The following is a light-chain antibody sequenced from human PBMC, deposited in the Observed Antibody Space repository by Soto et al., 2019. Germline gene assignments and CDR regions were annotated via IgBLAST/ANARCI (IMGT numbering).Light chain of an antibody. V-gene: IGKV3-11*01. CDR3: QQRSSWPWT. J-gene: IGKJ1*01. CDR2: DAS. Sequence: EIVLTQSPATLSLSPGERATLSCRASQSVGSFLAWYRQKPGQAPRLLIYDASNRATGIPARFSGSGSGTDFTLTISSLEPEDFAVYYCQQRSSWPWTFGQGTKVEIK. CDR1: QSVGSF.